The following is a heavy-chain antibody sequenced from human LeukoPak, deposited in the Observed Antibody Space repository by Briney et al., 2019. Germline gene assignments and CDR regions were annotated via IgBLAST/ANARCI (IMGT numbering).Heavy chain of an antibody. V-gene: IGHV4-59*01. CDR2: IYYSGST. Sequence: SETLSLTCTVSGGSISSYYWSWIRQPPGKGLEWIGYIYYSGSTNYNPSLKSRVTISVDTSKNQFSLKLSSVTAADTAVYYCAREIAAAGPTTTWGQGILVTVSS. D-gene: IGHD6-13*01. J-gene: IGHJ5*02. CDR1: GGSISSYY. CDR3: AREIAAAGPTTT.